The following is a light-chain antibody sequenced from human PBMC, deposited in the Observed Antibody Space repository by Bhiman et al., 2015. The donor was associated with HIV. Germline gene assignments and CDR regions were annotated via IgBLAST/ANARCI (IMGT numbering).Light chain of an antibody. CDR2: DVT. Sequence: QSALTQPASVSGSPGQSITISCTGTSSDVGDYNYVSWYQQHPGKAPKVMIYDVTKRPSRISNRFSGSKSGNTASLTISGLRPEDEADYYCCSYAGSGTWVFGRGTKLTVL. CDR1: SSDVGDYNY. V-gene: IGLV2-23*02. CDR3: CSYAGSGTWV. J-gene: IGLJ3*02.